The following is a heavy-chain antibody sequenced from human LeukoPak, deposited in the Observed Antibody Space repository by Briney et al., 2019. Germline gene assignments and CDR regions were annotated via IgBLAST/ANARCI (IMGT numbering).Heavy chain of an antibody. Sequence: ASVKVSCKASGYTFTGYYMHRVRQAPGQGLEWMGWINPNSGGTNYAQKFQGRVTMTRDTSISTAYMELSRLRSDDTAVYYCARENRSGRPYDYWGQGTLVTVSS. CDR2: INPNSGGT. D-gene: IGHD3-22*01. J-gene: IGHJ4*02. CDR3: ARENRSGRPYDY. V-gene: IGHV1-2*02. CDR1: GYTFTGYY.